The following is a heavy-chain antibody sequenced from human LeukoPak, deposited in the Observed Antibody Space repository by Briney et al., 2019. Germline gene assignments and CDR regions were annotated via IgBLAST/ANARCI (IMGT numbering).Heavy chain of an antibody. V-gene: IGHV4-34*01. CDR2: INHSGST. CDR3: ARAGAVVVAAKHYYYGMDV. D-gene: IGHD2-15*01. CDR1: GGSFSGYY. Sequence: SETLSLTCAVYGGSFSGYYWSWIRQPPGKGLEWIGEINHSGSTNYNPSLKSRVTISVDTSKNQFSLKLSSVTAADTAVYYCARAGAVVVAAKHYYYGMDVWGKGTRVTVSS. J-gene: IGHJ6*04.